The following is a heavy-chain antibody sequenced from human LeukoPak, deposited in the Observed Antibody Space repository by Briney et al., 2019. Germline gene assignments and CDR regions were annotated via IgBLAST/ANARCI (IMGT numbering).Heavy chain of an antibody. CDR3: ARGYVDTAMDV. CDR2: IIPILGVA. D-gene: IGHD5-18*01. Sequence: VASVKVSCKASGGTFSSYAISWVRQAPGQGLEWMGRIIPILGVANYAQKFQGRVTITADKSTSTAYMELSSLRSEDTAVYYCARGYVDTAMDVWGKGTTVTVSS. CDR1: GGTFSSYA. J-gene: IGHJ6*03. V-gene: IGHV1-69*04.